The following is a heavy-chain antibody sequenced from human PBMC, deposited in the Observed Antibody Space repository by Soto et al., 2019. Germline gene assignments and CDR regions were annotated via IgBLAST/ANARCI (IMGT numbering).Heavy chain of an antibody. J-gene: IGHJ4*02. Sequence: VRLVESEGTLVQPGGSLRISCAASGLTISGHWMTWVRQTPGKGPEWVANISPDGSDKSYVDSVKGRFTISRDNDKNSLSLQLDSLRAEDTAVYHCASRPAGNTYHAVFDFWGQGTLVTVSS. CDR3: ASRPAGNTYHAVFDF. CDR2: ISPDGSDK. D-gene: IGHD6-6*01. V-gene: IGHV3-7*03. CDR1: GLTISGHW.